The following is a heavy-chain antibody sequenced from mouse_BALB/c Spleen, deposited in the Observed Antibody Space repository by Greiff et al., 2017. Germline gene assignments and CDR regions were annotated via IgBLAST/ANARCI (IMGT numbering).Heavy chain of an antibody. CDR3: ARHGGYYQAMDY. CDR2: ISNGGGST. J-gene: IGHJ4*01. CDR1: GFTFSSYT. D-gene: IGHD2-1*01. Sequence: EVMLVESGGGLVQPGGSLKLSCAASGFTFSSYTMSWVRQTPEKRLEWVAYISNGGGSTYYPDTVKGRFTISRDNAKNTLYLQMSSLKSEDTAMYYCARHGGYYQAMDYWGQGTSVTVSS. V-gene: IGHV5-12-2*01.